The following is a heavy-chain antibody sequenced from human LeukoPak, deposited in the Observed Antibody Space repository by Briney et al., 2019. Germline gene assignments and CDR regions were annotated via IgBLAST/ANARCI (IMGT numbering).Heavy chain of an antibody. D-gene: IGHD3-10*01. V-gene: IGHV3-49*04. Sequence: PGGSLRLSCTASGFTFGDYAMSWVRQAPGKGLEWVGFIRSKAYGGTTEYAASVKGRFTISRDDSKSIAYLQMNSLRTEDTAVYYCTRVVRWFGEPVYYYYYYMDVWGKGTTVTISS. CDR1: GFTFGDYA. CDR2: IRSKAYGGTT. J-gene: IGHJ6*03. CDR3: TRVVRWFGEPVYYYYYYMDV.